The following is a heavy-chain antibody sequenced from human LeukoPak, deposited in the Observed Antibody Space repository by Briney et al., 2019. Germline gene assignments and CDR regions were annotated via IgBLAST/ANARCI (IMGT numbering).Heavy chain of an antibody. CDR1: GHSIRSDYY. D-gene: IGHD6-13*01. CDR3: ARGADTSSWHRFDP. V-gene: IGHV4-38-2*01. Sequence: SETLSLTCAVSGHSIRSDYYWGGIRQPPGKGLECIGGSHHNGAAYYNASLRSRVTISVDPSNSQFFLDLKSLTAADTAVYYCARGADTSSWHRFDPWGRGTLVTVSS. J-gene: IGHJ5*02. CDR2: SHHNGAA.